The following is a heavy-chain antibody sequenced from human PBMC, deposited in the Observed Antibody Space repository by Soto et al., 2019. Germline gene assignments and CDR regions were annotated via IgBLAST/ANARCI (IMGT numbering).Heavy chain of an antibody. D-gene: IGHD5-18*01. V-gene: IGHV3-30*03. J-gene: IGHJ3*02. CDR1: GFTFSSYG. CDR3: ARVVVDTAMVLPI. Sequence: QVQLVESGGGVVQPGRSLRLSCAASGFTFSSYGMHWVRQAPGKGLEWVAVISYDGSNMYYADSVKGRFTISRDNSKNTLYLQMNSLRAEDTAVYYCARVVVDTAMVLPIWGQGTMVTVSS. CDR2: ISYDGSNM.